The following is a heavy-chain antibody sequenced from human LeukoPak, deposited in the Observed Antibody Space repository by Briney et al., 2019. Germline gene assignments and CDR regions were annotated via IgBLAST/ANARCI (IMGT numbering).Heavy chain of an antibody. CDR3: ARGPGDILTGYFNWFDP. CDR1: GGSISSYY. J-gene: IGHJ5*02. D-gene: IGHD3-9*01. Sequence: SETLSLTCTVSGGSISSYYWSWIRQPAGKGLEWIGRIYTSGSTYYNPSLKSRVTISVDTSKNQFSLKLSSVTAADTAVYYCARGPGDILTGYFNWFDPWGQGTLVTVSS. CDR2: IYTSGST. V-gene: IGHV4-4*07.